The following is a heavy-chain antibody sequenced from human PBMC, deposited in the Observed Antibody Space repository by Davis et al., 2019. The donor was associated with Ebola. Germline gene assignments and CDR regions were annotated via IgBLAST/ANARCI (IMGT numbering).Heavy chain of an antibody. Sequence: GESLKISCAASGFTFSSYGMHWVRQAPGKGLEWVAVIWYDGSNKYYADSVKGRFTISRDNSKNTLYLQMNSLRAEDTAIYYCAKAAGIAAAGTWNWFDPWGQGTLVTVSS. D-gene: IGHD6-13*01. V-gene: IGHV3-33*06. CDR1: GFTFSSYG. CDR2: IWYDGSNK. J-gene: IGHJ5*02. CDR3: AKAAGIAAAGTWNWFDP.